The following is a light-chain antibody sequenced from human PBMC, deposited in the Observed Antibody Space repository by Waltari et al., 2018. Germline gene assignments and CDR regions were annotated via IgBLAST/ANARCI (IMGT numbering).Light chain of an antibody. J-gene: IGKJ1*01. V-gene: IGKV3-15*01. CDR1: QCVSSN. CDR3: QQYNNWPPWT. Sequence: DIVMTQSPATLSVSPGERATLSCRASQCVSSNLAWYQQKTGQAPRPLIYGASTRPTGIPARFSGGGSWTEFTPTISSLLSEDFAVYYCQQYNNWPPWTFGQGTKVEIK. CDR2: GAS.